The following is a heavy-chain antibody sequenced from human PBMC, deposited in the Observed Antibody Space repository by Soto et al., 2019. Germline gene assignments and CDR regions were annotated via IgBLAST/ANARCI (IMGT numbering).Heavy chain of an antibody. J-gene: IGHJ4*02. CDR3: AKDNSPYTFGGGLNY. CDR2: ISYDGTNK. V-gene: IGHV3-30*18. Sequence: QVQLVESGGGVVQPGRSLRLSCAASGFTFSSYGMHWVRQAPGKGLEWVAVISYDGTNKYYADSVKGRFNISRDTSKNTLYLQMSSLRDEDTAVYYCAKDNSPYTFGGGLNYWGQGTLVTVSS. D-gene: IGHD3-16*01. CDR1: GFTFSSYG.